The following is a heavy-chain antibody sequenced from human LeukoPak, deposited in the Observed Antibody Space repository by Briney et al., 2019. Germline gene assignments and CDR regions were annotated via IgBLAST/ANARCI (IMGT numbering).Heavy chain of an antibody. CDR3: AGESDSSGYYDY. CDR2: ISSSSTYT. Sequence: PGGSLRLSCAASGFSFSNFYMSWIRQAPGKGLEWVSYISSSSTYTNSADSVRGRFTISRDNAKNSLYLQMNSLRVEDTAVYYCAGESDSSGYYDYWGQGTLVTVSS. D-gene: IGHD3-22*01. CDR1: GFSFSNFY. V-gene: IGHV3-11*06. J-gene: IGHJ4*02.